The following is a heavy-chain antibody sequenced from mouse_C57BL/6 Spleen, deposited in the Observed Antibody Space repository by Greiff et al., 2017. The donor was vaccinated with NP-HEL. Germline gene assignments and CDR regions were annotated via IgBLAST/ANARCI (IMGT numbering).Heavy chain of an antibody. Sequence: QVQLKQPGAELVKPGASVKLSCKASGYTFTSYWMQWVKQRPGQGLEWIGEIDPSDSYTNYNQKFKGKATLTVDTSSSTAYMQLSSLTSEDSAVYYCAGYYGRNFDYWGQGTTLTVSS. D-gene: IGHD1-1*01. V-gene: IGHV1-50*01. CDR1: GYTFTSYW. CDR2: IDPSDSYT. J-gene: IGHJ2*01. CDR3: AGYYGRNFDY.